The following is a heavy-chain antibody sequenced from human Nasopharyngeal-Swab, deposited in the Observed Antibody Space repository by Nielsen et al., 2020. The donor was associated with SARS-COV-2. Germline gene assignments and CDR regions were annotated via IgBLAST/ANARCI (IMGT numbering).Heavy chain of an antibody. J-gene: IGHJ6*02. V-gene: IGHV3-72*01. CDR3: ARGATIFGVVLGDSYGMDV. CDR1: GFTFRDHC. Sequence: GGSLRLSCAASGFTFRDHCMDWFRQSPGKGLEWVGRTRNKANSYTTEYAASVKGRFTISRDDSENSVYLQMNSLKTEDTAVYYCARGATIFGVVLGDSYGMDVWGQGTTVTVSS. D-gene: IGHD3-3*01. CDR2: TRNKANSYTT.